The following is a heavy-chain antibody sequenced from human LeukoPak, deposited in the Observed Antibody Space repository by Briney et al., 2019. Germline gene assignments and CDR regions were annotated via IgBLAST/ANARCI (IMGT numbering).Heavy chain of an antibody. CDR1: GASITSDIFY. Sequence: TSQTLSLTCTVSGASITSDIFYWNWIRQSPGKGLEWIGAIHNSRGTSYNPSLESRLTISVDPSENKFFLKMTSVTDADTATYYCGKVGGNTNSWGQGTLVTVSS. D-gene: IGHD4-23*01. J-gene: IGHJ4*02. CDR2: IHNSRGT. V-gene: IGHV4-30-4*01. CDR3: GKVGGNTNS.